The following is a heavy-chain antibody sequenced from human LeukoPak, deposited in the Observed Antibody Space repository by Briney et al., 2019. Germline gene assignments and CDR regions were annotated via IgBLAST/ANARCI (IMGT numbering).Heavy chain of an antibody. Sequence: GGSLRLSCAASGFTVSSNYMSWVRQAPGKGLEWVSVIYSGGSTYYADSVKGRFTISRDNAKNSLYLQMNSLRAEDTALYYCAPLDCSSTSCYSGWGQGTLVTVSS. CDR1: GFTVSSNY. J-gene: IGHJ4*02. CDR2: IYSGGST. D-gene: IGHD2-2*02. CDR3: APLDCSSTSCYSG. V-gene: IGHV3-53*01.